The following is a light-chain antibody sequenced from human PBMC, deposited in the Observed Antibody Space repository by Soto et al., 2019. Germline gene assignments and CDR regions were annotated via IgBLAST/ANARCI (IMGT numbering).Light chain of an antibody. Sequence: QSVLTQPPSASGSPGQSVTISCTGTSSDVGGYNFVSWYQQHPGTAPKLMIYEVSERPSGVPDRFSGSKSGNTPSLTVSGIQAEDEADYYCSSYAGSNIVVFGGGTKLTVL. J-gene: IGLJ2*01. CDR1: SSDVGGYNF. CDR2: EVS. CDR3: SSYAGSNIVV. V-gene: IGLV2-8*01.